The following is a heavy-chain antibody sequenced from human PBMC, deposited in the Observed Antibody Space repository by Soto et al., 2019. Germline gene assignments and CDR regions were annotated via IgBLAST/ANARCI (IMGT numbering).Heavy chain of an antibody. Sequence: QVRLVQSGAEVKKPGASVKVSCKASGYTFTSYGISWVRQAPGQGLEWMGWISAYNGNTNYAQKLQGRVTMTTDTSTSTAYMELRNLRSYVTAGYYGAREDSSGSYAFDICVQGTMVTVSS. D-gene: IGHD6-19*01. CDR1: GYTFTSYG. CDR3: AREDSSGSYAFDI. V-gene: IGHV1-18*01. CDR2: ISAYNGNT. J-gene: IGHJ3*02.